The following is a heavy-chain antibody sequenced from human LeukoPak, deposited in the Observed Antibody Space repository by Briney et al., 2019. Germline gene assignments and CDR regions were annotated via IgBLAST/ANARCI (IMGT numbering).Heavy chain of an antibody. Sequence: GGSLRLSCAASGFTFSSYGMHWVRQAPGKGLEWVAVISYDGSNKYYADSVKGRFTISRDNSKSTLYLQMNSLRAEDTAVYYCAKDQSSGWYYFDYWGQGTLVTVSS. D-gene: IGHD6-19*01. J-gene: IGHJ4*02. CDR3: AKDQSSGWYYFDY. CDR2: ISYDGSNK. CDR1: GFTFSSYG. V-gene: IGHV3-30*18.